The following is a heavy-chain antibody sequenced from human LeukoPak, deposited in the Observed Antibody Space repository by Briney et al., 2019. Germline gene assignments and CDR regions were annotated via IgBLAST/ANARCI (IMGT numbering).Heavy chain of an antibody. J-gene: IGHJ5*02. CDR3: ARKVLTTYNWFDP. CDR1: GGSISSYY. D-gene: IGHD4/OR15-4a*01. V-gene: IGHV4-59*08. CDR2: IYYSGST. Sequence: SETLSLTCTVSGGSISSYYWSWIRQPPGKGLEGIGYIYYSGSTNYNPSLKSRVTISVDTSKNQFSLKLSSVTAADTAVYYCARKVLTTYNWFDPWGQGTLVTVSS.